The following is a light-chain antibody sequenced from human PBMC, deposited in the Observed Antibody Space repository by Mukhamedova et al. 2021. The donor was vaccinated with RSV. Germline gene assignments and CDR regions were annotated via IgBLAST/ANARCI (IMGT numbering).Light chain of an antibody. CDR3: QQYNSYWT. CDR1: QSISSW. Sequence: SVGDRVTITCRASQSISSWLAWYQQKPGKAPKLLIYKASSLESGVPSRFSGSGSGTEFTLTISSLQPDDFATFYCQQYNSYWTFG. V-gene: IGKV1-5*03. J-gene: IGKJ1*01. CDR2: KAS.